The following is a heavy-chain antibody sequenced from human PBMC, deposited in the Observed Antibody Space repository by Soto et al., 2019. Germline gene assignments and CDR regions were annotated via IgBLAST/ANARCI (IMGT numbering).Heavy chain of an antibody. CDR2: TRNKANSYTT. CDR1: GFTFSDHY. V-gene: IGHV3-72*01. D-gene: IGHD6-13*01. Sequence: PGGSLRLSCAASGFTFSDHYMYWVRQAPGKGLEWVGRTRNKANSYTTEYAASVKGRFTISRDDSKNSLYLQMNSLKTEDTAVYYCARGPGSSWYYYYYGMDVWGQGTTVTVSS. CDR3: ARGPGSSWYYYYYGMDV. J-gene: IGHJ6*02.